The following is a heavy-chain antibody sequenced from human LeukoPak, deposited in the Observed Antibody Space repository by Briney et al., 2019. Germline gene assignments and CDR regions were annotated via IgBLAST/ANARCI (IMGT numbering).Heavy chain of an antibody. CDR3: ASTPKWDDSSGYYYWYYFDY. D-gene: IGHD3-22*01. V-gene: IGHV1-69*01. Sequence: SVKVSCKASGGTFISYAISWVRQAPGQGLEWMGGIIPIFGTANYAQKFQGRVTITADESTSTAYMELSSLRSEDTAVYYCASTPKWDDSSGYYYWYYFDYWGQGTLVTVSS. CDR1: GGTFISYA. J-gene: IGHJ4*02. CDR2: IIPIFGTA.